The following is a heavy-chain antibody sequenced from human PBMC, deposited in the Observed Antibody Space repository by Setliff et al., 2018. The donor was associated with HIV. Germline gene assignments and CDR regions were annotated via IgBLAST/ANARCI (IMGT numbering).Heavy chain of an antibody. D-gene: IGHD3-16*01. J-gene: IGHJ6*03. V-gene: IGHV4-31*03. Sequence: NPSETLSLTCTVSGGSIRSGGYYWSWIRQHPGKGLEWIGYIYYSGSTNYNPSLKSRVTISLDTSKNQFSLNLSSVTAADTAVYYCARRSPGGGYYMDVWGKGTTVTVSS. CDR1: GGSIRSGGYY. CDR2: IYYSGST. CDR3: ARRSPGGGYYMDV.